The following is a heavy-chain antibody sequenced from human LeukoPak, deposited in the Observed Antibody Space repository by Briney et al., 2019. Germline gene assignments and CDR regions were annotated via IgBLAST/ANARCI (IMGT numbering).Heavy chain of an antibody. Sequence: SETLSLTCSVSGGPIRNYYWSWIRQPPGKGLEWIGYIDNSGSTNYNPSLKSRLTMSTDTSKNQFSLKLTSVTAADTAVYYCTRSSSSWYFDYWGQGTLVTVSS. V-gene: IGHV4-59*08. CDR1: GGPIRNYY. CDR2: IDNSGST. CDR3: TRSSSSWYFDY. J-gene: IGHJ4*02. D-gene: IGHD6-13*01.